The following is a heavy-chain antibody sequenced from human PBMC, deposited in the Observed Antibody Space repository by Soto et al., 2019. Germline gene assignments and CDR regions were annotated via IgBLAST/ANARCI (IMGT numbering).Heavy chain of an antibody. V-gene: IGHV1-18*04. Sequence: QVQLVQSGAEVKKPGASLRVSCKASGYTFTSYGINWARQAPGQGLEWIGWVTAYNDERKFAEKFQNRLTMTTDTATTTAFMDLRSRRSDDTAMYYCASFDFWSGYSQAHWGQGTLVNVSS. CDR3: ASFDFWSGYSQAH. D-gene: IGHD3-3*01. CDR2: VTAYNDER. CDR1: GYTFTSYG. J-gene: IGHJ4*02.